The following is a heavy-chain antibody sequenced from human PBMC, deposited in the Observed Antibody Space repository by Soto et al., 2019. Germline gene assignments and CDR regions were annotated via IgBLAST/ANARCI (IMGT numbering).Heavy chain of an antibody. CDR3: ARQYSSSSHNWFDP. CDR1: GFTFSSYA. CDR2: ISYDGSNK. D-gene: IGHD6-6*01. Sequence: PGGSLRLSCAASGFTFSSYAMHWVRQAPGKGLEWVAVISYDGSNKYYADSVKGRFTISRDNSKNTLYLQMNSLRAEDTAVYYCARQYSSSSHNWFDPWGQGTLVTVSS. J-gene: IGHJ5*02. V-gene: IGHV3-30-3*01.